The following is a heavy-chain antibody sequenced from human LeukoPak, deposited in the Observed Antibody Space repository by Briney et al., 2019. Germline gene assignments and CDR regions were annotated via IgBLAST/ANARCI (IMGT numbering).Heavy chain of an antibody. CDR1: GYTFTGYY. CDR3: AISSGYYGSGSFYGGPFVY. J-gene: IGHJ4*02. Sequence: ASVKVSCKASGYTFTGYYMHWVRQAPGQGLEWMGWINPNSGGTNYAQKFQGWVTMTRDTPISTAYMELSRLRSDDTAVYYCAISSGYYGSGSFYGGPFVYWGQGTLVTVSS. D-gene: IGHD3-10*01. V-gene: IGHV1-2*04. CDR2: INPNSGGT.